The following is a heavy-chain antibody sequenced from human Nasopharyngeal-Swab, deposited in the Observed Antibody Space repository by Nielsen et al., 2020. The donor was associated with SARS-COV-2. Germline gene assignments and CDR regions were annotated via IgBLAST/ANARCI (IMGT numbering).Heavy chain of an antibody. Sequence: GGSLRLSCAASRFTFSGSAMHWVRQASGKGLEWVGRIRSKANSYATAYAASVKGRFTISRDDSKNTAYLQMNSLKTEDTAVYYCTRPIYCSSTSCSDVWGKGTTVTVSS. CDR3: TRPIYCSSTSCSDV. J-gene: IGHJ6*04. CDR1: RFTFSGSA. CDR2: IRSKANSYAT. D-gene: IGHD2-2*01. V-gene: IGHV3-73*01.